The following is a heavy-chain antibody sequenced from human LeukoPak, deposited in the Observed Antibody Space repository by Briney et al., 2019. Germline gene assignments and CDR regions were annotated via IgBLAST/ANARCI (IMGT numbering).Heavy chain of an antibody. CDR3: ASGGHYDSSGYKSY. D-gene: IGHD3-22*01. CDR1: GFTFSSYS. J-gene: IGHJ4*02. CDR2: ISGSGSST. V-gene: IGHV3-23*01. Sequence: GGSLRLSCAASGFTFSSYSMNWVRQAPGKGLEWVSAISGSGSSTYYADSVKGRFTISRDNSKNTLYLQMNSLRAEDTAVYYCASGGHYDSSGYKSYWGQGTLVTVSS.